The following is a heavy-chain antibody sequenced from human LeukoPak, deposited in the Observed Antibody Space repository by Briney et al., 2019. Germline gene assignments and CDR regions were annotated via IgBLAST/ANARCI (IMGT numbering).Heavy chain of an antibody. J-gene: IGHJ5*02. CDR3: AKDYSKTSYYGSGTYYRPNWFDP. CDR1: GFTVSSNY. CDR2: IYSGGST. Sequence: GGSLRLSCAASGFTVSSNYMSWVRQAPGKGLEWVSVIYSGGSTYYADSVKGRFTISRDNAKNSLYLQMNSLRAEDTAVYYCAKDYSKTSYYGSGTYYRPNWFDPWGQGTLVTVSS. D-gene: IGHD3-10*01. V-gene: IGHV3-53*05.